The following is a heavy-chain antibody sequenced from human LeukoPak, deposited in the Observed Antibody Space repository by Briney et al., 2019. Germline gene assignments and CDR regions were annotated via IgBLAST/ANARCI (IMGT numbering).Heavy chain of an antibody. V-gene: IGHV3-7*01. CDR3: ASAMRRVL. J-gene: IGHJ4*02. CDR2: IKPDGSEK. CDR1: GFTFSSYW. Sequence: GGSLRLSCAASGFTFSSYWMHWVRQAPGKGLEWVATIKPDGSEKYYVDSVKGRFTISRDNAKNSLYLQINSLRAEDTAVYYCASAMRRVLWGQGTLVTVSS.